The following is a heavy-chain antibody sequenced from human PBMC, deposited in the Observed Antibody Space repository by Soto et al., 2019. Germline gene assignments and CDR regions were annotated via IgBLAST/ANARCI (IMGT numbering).Heavy chain of an antibody. V-gene: IGHV4-59*01. CDR3: ARGQRGYSYGYDY. D-gene: IGHD5-18*01. J-gene: IGHJ4*02. CDR2: IYYSGST. CDR1: GGSISSYY. Sequence: SETLSLTCTVSGGSISSYYWSWIRQPPGKGLEWIGYIYYSGSTNYNPSLKSRVTISVDTSKNQFSLKLSSVTAADTAVYYCARGQRGYSYGYDYWGQGTLVTVSS.